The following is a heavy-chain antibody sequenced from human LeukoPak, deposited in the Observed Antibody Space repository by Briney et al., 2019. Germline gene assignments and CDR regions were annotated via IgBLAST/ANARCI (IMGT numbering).Heavy chain of an antibody. CDR2: ISAYNGNT. D-gene: IGHD2-2*01. CDR1: GYTFTSYG. J-gene: IGHJ4*02. Sequence: ASVNVSCKASGYTFTSYGISWVRQAPGQGLEWIGWISAYNGNTNYAQNLQGRVTMTTDTSTSTAYMELRSLRSDDTAMYYCARDRQSCSSSSCLVDSWGQGTLVTVSS. CDR3: ARDRQSCSSSSCLVDS. V-gene: IGHV1-18*01.